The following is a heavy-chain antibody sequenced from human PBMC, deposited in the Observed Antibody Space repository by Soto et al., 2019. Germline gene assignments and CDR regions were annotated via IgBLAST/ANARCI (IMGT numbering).Heavy chain of an antibody. CDR3: AKPDYGDSFHGMDV. Sequence: GGSLRLSCAASGFTFSSYGMHWVRQAPGKGLEWVAVISYDGSNKYYADSVKGRFTISRDNSNNTLYLQMSSLRAEDTAVYYCAKPDYGDSFHGMDVWGQGTTVTVSS. D-gene: IGHD4-17*01. V-gene: IGHV3-30*18. J-gene: IGHJ6*02. CDR1: GFTFSSYG. CDR2: ISYDGSNK.